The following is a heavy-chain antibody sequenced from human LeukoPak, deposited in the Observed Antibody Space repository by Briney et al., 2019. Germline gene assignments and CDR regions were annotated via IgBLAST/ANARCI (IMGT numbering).Heavy chain of an antibody. CDR2: INQDGSEK. CDR3: VSRGCTANACFVSSFNCFDH. J-gene: IGHJ4*02. CDR1: GLTFSRYW. V-gene: IGHV3-7*03. D-gene: IGHD2-8*02. Sequence: GGSLRLSCAASGLTFSRYWLTWVRQAPGKGLEWVANINQDGSEKNYVDSVKGRFTIPRDNAKSSLYLQMNSLRDEDTAVYHCVSRGCTANACFVSSFNCFDHWGQGSLVTVSS.